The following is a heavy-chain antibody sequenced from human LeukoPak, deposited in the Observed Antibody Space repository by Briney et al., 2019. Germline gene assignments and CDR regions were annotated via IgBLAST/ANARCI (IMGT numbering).Heavy chain of an antibody. D-gene: IGHD2-8*01. CDR2: IYWDDDM. CDR1: GFSLSTSGVG. J-gene: IGHJ4*02. CDR3: ALARGYCTNGVCSAFDYFYY. Sequence: SGPTLVKPSQTLTLTCTFSGFSLSTSGVGVGWIRQQPGKALEWLALIYWDDDMRYGPSLKSRLTITKDTSKNQVVLTMNYMDPVDTATYYCALARGYCTNGVCSAFDYFYYWGEGTLVTVSS. V-gene: IGHV2-5*05.